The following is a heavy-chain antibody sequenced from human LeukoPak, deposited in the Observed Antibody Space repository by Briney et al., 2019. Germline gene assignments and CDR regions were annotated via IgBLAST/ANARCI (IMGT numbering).Heavy chain of an antibody. CDR3: ARERYCSSTSCPNWFDP. J-gene: IGHJ5*02. CDR1: GFTFSSYW. V-gene: IGHV3-53*01. Sequence: GGSLRLSCAASGFTFSSYWMSWVRQAPGKGLEWVSVIYSGGSTYYADSVKGRFTISRDNSKNTLYLQMNSLRAEDTAVYYCARERYCSSTSCPNWFDPWGQGTLVTVSS. D-gene: IGHD2-2*01. CDR2: IYSGGST.